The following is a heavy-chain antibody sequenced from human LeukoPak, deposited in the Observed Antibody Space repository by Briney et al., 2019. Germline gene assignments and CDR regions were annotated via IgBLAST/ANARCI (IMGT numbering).Heavy chain of an antibody. Sequence: ASVKVSCKASGYTFTDYYIHWVRQAPGQGLEWMGWINPNSGGTNFAQNFQGRVTMTRDTSISTAYMELSRLRSDDTAVYYCARGHYRSGLEYWGQGTLVTVSS. CDR2: INPNSGGT. CDR3: ARGHYRSGLEY. J-gene: IGHJ4*02. CDR1: GYTFTDYY. V-gene: IGHV1-2*02. D-gene: IGHD3-22*01.